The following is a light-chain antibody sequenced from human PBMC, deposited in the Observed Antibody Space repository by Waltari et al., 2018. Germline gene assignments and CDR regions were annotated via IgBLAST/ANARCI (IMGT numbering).Light chain of an antibody. CDR1: QSITSS. V-gene: IGKV1-39*01. J-gene: IGKJ1*01. CDR3: QQSYYAPWT. Sequence: DIQMTQSPSSLSAYVGDRVTITCRASQSITSSLNWYQQKPGKDPKLLIHTVSSLQSGVPSRFSGSGSGTDFTLTISSLQPEDFATYSCQQSYYAPWTFGQGTKVEIK. CDR2: TVS.